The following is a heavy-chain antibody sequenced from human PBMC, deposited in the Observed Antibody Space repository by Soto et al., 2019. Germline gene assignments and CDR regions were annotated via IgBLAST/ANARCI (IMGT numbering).Heavy chain of an antibody. J-gene: IGHJ4*02. CDR2: IIPILGIA. V-gene: IGHV1-69*04. Sequence: GASVKVSCKAPGGTFSSYTISWVRQAPGQGLEWMGRIIPILGIANYAQKFQGRVTITADKSTSTAYMELSSLRSEDTAVYYCARDRRDGYNHFDYWGQGTLVTVSS. D-gene: IGHD5-12*01. CDR1: GGTFSSYT. CDR3: ARDRRDGYNHFDY.